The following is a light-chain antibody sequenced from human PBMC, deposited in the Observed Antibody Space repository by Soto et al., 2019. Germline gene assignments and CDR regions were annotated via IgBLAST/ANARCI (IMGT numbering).Light chain of an antibody. CDR2: DVT. CDR1: SSDVGGYKY. Sequence: QSVLTQPAFVSGSPGQSITISCTGTSSDVGGYKYVSWYQQHPDKAPKLIIYDVTNRPSGISNRFSGSKPGNTASLTISGLQAEDEADYYCSSYTSSSSYVFGTGTKVTVL. J-gene: IGLJ1*01. CDR3: SSYTSSSSYV. V-gene: IGLV2-14*01.